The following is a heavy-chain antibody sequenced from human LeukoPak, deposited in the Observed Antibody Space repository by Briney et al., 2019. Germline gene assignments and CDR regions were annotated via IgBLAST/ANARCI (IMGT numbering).Heavy chain of an antibody. D-gene: IGHD1-14*01. CDR1: GYSFTSYY. CDR3: PRDTEREPAYALDI. V-gene: IGHV1-46*01. CDR2: INPSGGST. J-gene: IGHJ3*02. Sequence: ASVKVSCKTSGYSFTSYYMHWVRQAPGQGLEWMGIINPSGGSTGYAQKFQGRLSMTRDTSTSTVYMELSSLRSEDTAVYYCPRDTEREPAYALDIWCQGTMVTVSS.